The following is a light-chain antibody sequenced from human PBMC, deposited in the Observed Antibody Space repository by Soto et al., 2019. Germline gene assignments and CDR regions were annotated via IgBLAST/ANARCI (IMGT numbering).Light chain of an antibody. CDR1: QSVASK. CDR3: QQYSDWPRT. Sequence: EIVMTQSPGTLSVSPGERAILSCRASQSVASKLAWYQQKPGQAPRPLMYGASTRATGVPARFSGSGSGTEFTLTISSLQSEDFAVYYCQQYSDWPRTFGQGTKVEFK. J-gene: IGKJ1*01. CDR2: GAS. V-gene: IGKV3-15*01.